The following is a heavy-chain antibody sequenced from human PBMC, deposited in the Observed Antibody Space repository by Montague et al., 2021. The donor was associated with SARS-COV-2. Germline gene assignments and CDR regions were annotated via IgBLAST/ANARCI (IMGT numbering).Heavy chain of an antibody. J-gene: IGHJ4*02. V-gene: IGHV4-59*08. Sequence: SETLSLTCTVSGGSISSYCWSWIRQPPGKGLEWIGYIYYSGSTNYNPSLKSRVTISVDTSKNQFSLKLSSVTAADTAVYYCARHKKRLWFGELLFDYWGQGTLVTVSS. CDR3: ARHKKRLWFGELLFDY. CDR2: IYYSGST. D-gene: IGHD3-10*01. CDR1: GGSISSYC.